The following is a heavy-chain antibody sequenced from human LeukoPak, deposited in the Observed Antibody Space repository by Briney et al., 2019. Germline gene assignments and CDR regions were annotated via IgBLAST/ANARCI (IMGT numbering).Heavy chain of an antibody. V-gene: IGHV3-7*01. J-gene: IGHJ4*02. CDR3: ARLYSTGCYGGPDY. D-gene: IGHD6-19*01. CDR1: GFSFSIYW. Sequence: PGGSLRLSCAASGFSFSIYWMNWVRQAPGKGLEWVASIKQDGSEKNYVDSVKGRFTISRDNAKNSLHLQMNSLRAEDTAVYFCARLYSTGCYGGPDYWGQGTLVAVSS. CDR2: IKQDGSEK.